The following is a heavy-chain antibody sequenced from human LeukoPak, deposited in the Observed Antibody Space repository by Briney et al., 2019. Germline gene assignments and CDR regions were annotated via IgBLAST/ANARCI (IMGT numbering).Heavy chain of an antibody. CDR1: GFIFSSYS. D-gene: IGHD4/OR15-4a*01. Sequence: PGGSLRLSXAASGFIFSSYSMNWVRQAPGKGLEWVGRIKSKTDGGTRDYAAPVKGRFTISRDDSKNTLYLQMNSLKTEDTAVYYCTTFDYAAFLIWGQGTMVTVSS. V-gene: IGHV3-15*01. CDR3: TTFDYAAFLI. CDR2: IKSKTDGGTR. J-gene: IGHJ3*02.